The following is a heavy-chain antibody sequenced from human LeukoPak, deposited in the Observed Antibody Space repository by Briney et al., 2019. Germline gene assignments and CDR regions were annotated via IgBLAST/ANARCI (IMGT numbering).Heavy chain of an antibody. J-gene: IGHJ6*02. CDR3: ARDVHRSPNTGGYSGYDPSYYYYYGMDV. CDR1: GGTFSSYA. D-gene: IGHD5-12*01. V-gene: IGHV1-69*01. Sequence: SVKVSCKASGGTFSSYAISWVRQAPGQGLEWMGGIIPIFGTANYAQKFQGRVTITADESTSTAYMELSSLRSEDTAVYYCARDVHRSPNTGGYSGYDPSYYYYYGMDVWGQGTTVTVSS. CDR2: IIPIFGTA.